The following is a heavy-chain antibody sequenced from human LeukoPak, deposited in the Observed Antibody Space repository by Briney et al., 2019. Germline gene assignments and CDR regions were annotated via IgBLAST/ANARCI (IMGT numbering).Heavy chain of an antibody. CDR2: VYYTGSA. CDR1: GDSISNHIYY. CDR3: ARLRALSGHRGAFDI. Sequence: SETLSLTCAVSGDSISNHIYYWDWIRQTPGKGLEWIGAVYYTGSAYYNPSLKSRVTISVDTSDNRFSLHLSSVNAADTAIYYCARLRALSGHRGAFDIWGQGTLVTVSS. V-gene: IGHV4-39*01. D-gene: IGHD5/OR15-5a*01. J-gene: IGHJ3*02.